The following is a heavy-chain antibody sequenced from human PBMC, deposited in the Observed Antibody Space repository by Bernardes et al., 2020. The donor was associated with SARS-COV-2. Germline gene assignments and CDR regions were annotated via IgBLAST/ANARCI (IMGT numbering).Heavy chain of an antibody. Sequence: GGSLRLSCLASGFTVSSNYMSWVRQAPGKGLEWVSLIYSGGTTYYADSVKARFTITRDNSKNMVYLQMNSLRVGDTAVYYCARDGGDLGVDYWGQGTLVTVSS. J-gene: IGHJ4*02. CDR3: ARDGGDLGVDY. CDR2: IYSGGTT. D-gene: IGHD2-21*01. CDR1: GFTVSSNY. V-gene: IGHV3-66*01.